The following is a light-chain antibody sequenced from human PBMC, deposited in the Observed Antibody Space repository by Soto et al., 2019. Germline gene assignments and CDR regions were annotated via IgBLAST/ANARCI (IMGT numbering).Light chain of an antibody. V-gene: IGLV4-60*03. J-gene: IGLJ3*02. CDR3: ETWDTNSKV. CDR1: SGHSTYI. CDR2: LEGSGGY. Sequence: QSVLTQSSSASASLGSSVKLTCTLSSGHSTYIIAWHQHQPGKAPRYLMKLEGSGGYNRGSGIPDRFSGSSSGADRYLTISNLQSEDEADYICETWDTNSKVFGGGTKVTVL.